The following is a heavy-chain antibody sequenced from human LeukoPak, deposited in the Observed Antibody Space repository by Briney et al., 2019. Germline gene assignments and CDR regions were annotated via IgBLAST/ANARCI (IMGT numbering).Heavy chain of an antibody. D-gene: IGHD3-22*01. Sequence: GGSLRLSCVASGFTFDDYAMHWVRQAPGKGLEWVSGISWNSGSIGYAVSVKGRFTISRDNAKNSLHLQINSLRAEDTALYYCAEDYDSSGYYVHYWGQGTLVTVSA. CDR2: ISWNSGSI. V-gene: IGHV3-9*01. CDR1: GFTFDDYA. J-gene: IGHJ4*02. CDR3: AEDYDSSGYYVHY.